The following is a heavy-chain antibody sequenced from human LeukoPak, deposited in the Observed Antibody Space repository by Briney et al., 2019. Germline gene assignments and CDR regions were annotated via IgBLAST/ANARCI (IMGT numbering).Heavy chain of an antibody. CDR1: GYTFTNYD. V-gene: IGHV1-8*01. Sequence: ASVKVYCKASGYTFTNYDINWVRQATGQGLEWMGWMNPNSGNTGYAQKFQGRVTMTRNTSISTAYMELSSLRSEDTAVYYCARSKDIVVVTATRNWFDPWGQGTLVTVSS. CDR3: ARSKDIVVVTATRNWFDP. D-gene: IGHD2-21*02. J-gene: IGHJ5*02. CDR2: MNPNSGNT.